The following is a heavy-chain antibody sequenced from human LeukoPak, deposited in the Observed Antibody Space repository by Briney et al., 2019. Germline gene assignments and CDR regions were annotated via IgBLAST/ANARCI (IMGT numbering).Heavy chain of an antibody. CDR2: IFGSGGST. V-gene: IGHV3-23*01. Sequence: PGGSLRLSCAASGFSSYAMYWVRQAPGKGLEWVSGIFGSGGSTHYADSVKGRFTISRDNSKSTVYLQMNSLRAEDTAVYYCAKTTTGYSSGRFPGWPVDYWGQGTLVTVSS. J-gene: IGHJ4*02. D-gene: IGHD6-19*01. CDR1: GFSSYA. CDR3: AKTTTGYSSGRFPGWPVDY.